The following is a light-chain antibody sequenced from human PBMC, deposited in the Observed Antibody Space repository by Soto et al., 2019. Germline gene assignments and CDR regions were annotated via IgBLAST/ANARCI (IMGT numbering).Light chain of an antibody. Sequence: QSVLTQPASVSGSPGQSITISCTGTSSDVGSYNLVSWYQQHPGKAPKLMIYEVSERPSGVSNRFSGSKSGNTASLTISGLQAADEADYYCCSYASSSTYVFGTGTKVTVL. J-gene: IGLJ1*01. V-gene: IGLV2-23*02. CDR3: CSYASSSTYV. CDR2: EVS. CDR1: SSDVGSYNL.